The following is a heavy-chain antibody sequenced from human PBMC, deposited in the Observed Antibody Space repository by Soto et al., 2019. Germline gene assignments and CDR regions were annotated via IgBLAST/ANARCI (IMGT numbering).Heavy chain of an antibody. J-gene: IGHJ4*02. Sequence: GASVKVSCKASGYTFTSYYMHWVRQAPGQGLEWMGIINPSGGSTSYAQKFQGRVTMTRDTSTSTVYMELSSLRSEDTAVYYCARWDIVVVPAAILAEYYFDYWGQGTLGTVSS. D-gene: IGHD2-2*02. CDR2: INPSGGST. CDR1: GYTFTSYY. CDR3: ARWDIVVVPAAILAEYYFDY. V-gene: IGHV1-46*01.